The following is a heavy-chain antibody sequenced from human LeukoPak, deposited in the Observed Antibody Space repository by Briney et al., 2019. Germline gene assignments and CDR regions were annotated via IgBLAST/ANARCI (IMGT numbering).Heavy chain of an antibody. Sequence: GGSLRLSCAASGFTFSSSWMSWVRQAPGKGLEWVANIKQDGSEKYYVDSVKGRFTISRDNAKNSLYLQMNSLRAEDTAVYYCARDPEDIVVNVLGTTLDYWGQGTLVTVSS. CDR2: IKQDGSEK. V-gene: IGHV3-7*01. J-gene: IGHJ4*02. CDR3: ARDPEDIVVNVLGTTLDY. D-gene: IGHD2-2*01. CDR1: GFTFSSSW.